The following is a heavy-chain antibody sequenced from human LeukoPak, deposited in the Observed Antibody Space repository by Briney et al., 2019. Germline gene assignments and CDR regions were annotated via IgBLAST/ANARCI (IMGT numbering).Heavy chain of an antibody. CDR3: ARATSGGTLSAFDI. CDR2: ISSSATYI. D-gene: IGHD1-1*01. V-gene: IGHV3-21*01. J-gene: IGHJ3*02. Sequence: GGSLRLSCAASGFNFINYGMNWVSQEPGKGLEWVSSISSSATYIYYADSVKGRFSISRDNTKNSLYLQMNSLGAEDTAVYYCARATSGGTLSAFDIWGQGTMVTVSS. CDR1: GFNFINYG.